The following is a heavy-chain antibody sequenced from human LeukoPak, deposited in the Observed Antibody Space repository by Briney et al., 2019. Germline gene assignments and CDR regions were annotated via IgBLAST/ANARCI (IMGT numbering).Heavy chain of an antibody. D-gene: IGHD2/OR15-2a*01. CDR3: ARGKTSQNIVTRKTYNWFDP. CDR1: GFTFSSYS. Sequence: GGSLRLSCAASGFTFSSYSINWVRQAPGKGLEWVSSISSSSDYIYYADSVKGRFTISRDNAKNSLYLQMKSLRAEDTAVYYCARGKTSQNIVTRKTYNWFDPWGQGTLVTVSS. V-gene: IGHV3-21*01. CDR2: ISSSSDYI. J-gene: IGHJ5*02.